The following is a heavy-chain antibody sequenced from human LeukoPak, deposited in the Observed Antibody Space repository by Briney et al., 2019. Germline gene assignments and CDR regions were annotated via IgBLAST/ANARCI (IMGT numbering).Heavy chain of an antibody. J-gene: IGHJ2*01. CDR2: INSDGSST. D-gene: IGHD2-15*01. Sequence: AGSLRLSCAASGFIFRNFWMHWVRHAPGKGLVWVSRINSDGSSTDYADSVKGRFTISRDNAKNTLYLQMNSLRAEDTAVYYCARRYCSGGSCYSGWHFDLWGRGTLVTVSS. CDR3: ARRYCSGGSCYSGWHFDL. V-gene: IGHV3-74*01. CDR1: GFIFRNFW.